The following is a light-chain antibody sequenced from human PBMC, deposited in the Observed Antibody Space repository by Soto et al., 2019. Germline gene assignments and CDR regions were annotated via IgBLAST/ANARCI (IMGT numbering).Light chain of an antibody. CDR3: AAWDDTVRSYV. Sequence: QSGLTQPSSVSGTPGQGVTISCSGSISNIGNNYVYWFQQLPGTAPKVLSNRNDQRPSGGPDRFSGSKSGTSASLAISGLRSEDEADYYCAAWDDTVRSYVFGTGTKLTVL. CDR1: ISNIGNNY. CDR2: RND. J-gene: IGLJ1*01. V-gene: IGLV1-47*01.